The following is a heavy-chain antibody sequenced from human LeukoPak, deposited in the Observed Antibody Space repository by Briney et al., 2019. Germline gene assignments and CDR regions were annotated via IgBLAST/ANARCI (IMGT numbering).Heavy chain of an antibody. D-gene: IGHD3-22*01. J-gene: IGHJ5*02. CDR3: ARDLYYFDRSGYYASDL. V-gene: IGHV3-7*01. Sequence: GGSLRLSCAASGFTFSDYWISWVRQAPGKGLEWVANINQDGSEKHYVDSLRGRFTISRDNAKNSLYLQMNSPRAEDTAVYFCARDLYYFDRSGYYASDLWGQGTLVTVSS. CDR1: GFTFSDYW. CDR2: INQDGSEK.